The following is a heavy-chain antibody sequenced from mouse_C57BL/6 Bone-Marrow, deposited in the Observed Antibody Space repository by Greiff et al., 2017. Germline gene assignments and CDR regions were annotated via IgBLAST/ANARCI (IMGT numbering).Heavy chain of an antibody. V-gene: IGHV10-3*01. CDR1: GFTFNTYA. CDR2: IRSKSSNYAT. D-gene: IGHD1-1*02. CDR3: MRDLCLLSFAY. J-gene: IGHJ3*01. Sequence: GGGLVQPKGSLNLSCAASGFTFNTYAMHWVRQAPGKGLEWVARIRSKSSNYATYYADSVKDRFTISRDDSKSMLYLQMNNLKTEDTAMYYCMRDLCLLSFAYWGQGTLVTVSA.